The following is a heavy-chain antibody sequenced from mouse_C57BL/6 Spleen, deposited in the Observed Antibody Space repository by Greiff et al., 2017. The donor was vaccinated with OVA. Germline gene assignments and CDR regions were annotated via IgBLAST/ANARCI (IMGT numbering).Heavy chain of an antibody. J-gene: IGHJ4*01. D-gene: IGHD1-1*01. CDR2: IYPRSGNT. CDR1: GYTFTSYG. Sequence: LQQSGAELARPGASVKLSCKASGYTFTSYGISWVKQRTGQGLEWIGEIYPRSGNTYYNEKFKGKATLTADKSSSTAYMELRSLTSEDSAVYFCARCYYGSSYGYAMDYWGQGTSVTVSS. CDR3: ARCYYGSSYGYAMDY. V-gene: IGHV1-81*01.